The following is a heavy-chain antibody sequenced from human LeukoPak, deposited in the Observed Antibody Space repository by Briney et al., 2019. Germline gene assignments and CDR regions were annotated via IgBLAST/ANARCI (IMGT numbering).Heavy chain of an antibody. D-gene: IGHD6-19*01. CDR2: INAGNGNT. J-gene: IGHJ4*02. Sequence: GASVKVSCKASGYTFTSYAMHWVRQAPGQSLEWMGWINAGNGNTKCSQKFQGRVTITRDTSASTAYMELSSLRSEDTAVYYCARDRYSSGFISFDYWGQGTLVTVSS. CDR1: GYTFTSYA. CDR3: ARDRYSSGFISFDY. V-gene: IGHV1-3*01.